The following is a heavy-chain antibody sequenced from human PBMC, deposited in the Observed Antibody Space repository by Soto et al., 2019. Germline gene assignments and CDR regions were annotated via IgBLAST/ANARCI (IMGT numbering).Heavy chain of an antibody. Sequence: QVHLVQSGAEVKKPGASVKFSCKASGYTFTNYAMHWVRQAPGQSLEWMGWINVGNGNTRYSQKFQGRATITSDTPATPAYMELSSPRSEDTAVYYCAGEQSDRGPGFGMDVWGQGTTVIVSS. V-gene: IGHV1-3*01. CDR1: GYTFTNYA. D-gene: IGHD3-10*01. J-gene: IGHJ6*02. CDR2: INVGNGNT. CDR3: AGEQSDRGPGFGMDV.